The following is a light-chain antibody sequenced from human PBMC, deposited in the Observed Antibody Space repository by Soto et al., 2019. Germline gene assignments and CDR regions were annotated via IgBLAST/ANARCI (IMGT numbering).Light chain of an antibody. CDR3: CSYAGSTSLL. CDR2: EDT. J-gene: IGLJ2*01. V-gene: IGLV2-23*02. CDR1: SSDVGSYNL. Sequence: QSALTQPASVSGSPGQSITISCTGTSSDVGSYNLGSWYQQHPDKAPKLMIYEDTKRPSGVSNRFSGSKSGNTASLTLSGLQAEDEADYYCCSYAGSTSLLFGGGTKVTVL.